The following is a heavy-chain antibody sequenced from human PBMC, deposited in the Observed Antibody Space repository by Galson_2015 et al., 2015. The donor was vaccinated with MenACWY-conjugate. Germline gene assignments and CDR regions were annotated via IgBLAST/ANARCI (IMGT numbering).Heavy chain of an antibody. CDR3: ARQERAISARPNFDY. Sequence: SETLSLTCIVSGGSISSDIYYWAWIRQPPGKGLEWVGSIYYSGGTYYNPSLKSRVTISADTSKNRFSLKLSSVTASDTAVYYCARQERAISARPNFDYWGQGILVTVSS. D-gene: IGHD6-6*01. CDR1: GGSISSDIYY. V-gene: IGHV4-39*01. J-gene: IGHJ4*02. CDR2: IYYSGGT.